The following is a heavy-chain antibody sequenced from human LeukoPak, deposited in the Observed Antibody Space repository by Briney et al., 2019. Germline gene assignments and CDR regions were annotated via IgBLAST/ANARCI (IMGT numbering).Heavy chain of an antibody. Sequence: SETLSLTCTVSGGSISSYYWSWIRQPPGKGLEWIGYIYYSGSTNYNPSLKSRVTISVDTSKNQFSLRLNSVTAADTAVYYCARDRTGEMAGSWYFALWGRGTLVTVSS. D-gene: IGHD5-24*01. V-gene: IGHV4-59*01. CDR1: GGSISSYY. CDR3: ARDRTGEMAGSWYFAL. CDR2: IYYSGST. J-gene: IGHJ2*01.